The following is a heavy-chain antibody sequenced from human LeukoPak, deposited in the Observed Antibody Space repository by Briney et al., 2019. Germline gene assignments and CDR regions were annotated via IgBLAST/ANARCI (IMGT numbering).Heavy chain of an antibody. CDR2: IRYDGSNK. D-gene: IGHD2-2*01. CDR1: GFTFTIYG. Sequence: GGSLRLSCEASGFTFTIYGLHWVRQAPGKGLEWVAFIRYDGSNKYYADSVEGRFTISRDNSQNTLYLQMNSLRAEDTAVYYCAKVGPGCSSTSCYPGYWGQGTLVTVSS. V-gene: IGHV3-30*02. CDR3: AKVGPGCSSTSCYPGY. J-gene: IGHJ4*02.